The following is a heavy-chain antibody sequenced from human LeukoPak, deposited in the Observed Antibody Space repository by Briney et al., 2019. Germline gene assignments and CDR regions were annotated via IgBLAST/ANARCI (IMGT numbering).Heavy chain of an antibody. CDR1: GFTFISYL. CDR2: IYTSGIT. J-gene: IGHJ4*02. D-gene: IGHD1-26*01. CDR3: AREVTGGTDSFHY. V-gene: IGHV3-66*01. Sequence: GGSLPQSLAVSGFTFISYLMSWVRQAPGKGPEWVSVIYTSGITYYSDSVRGRFTISRDNSKNTLYLQMDSLTAEDTAVYYCAREVTGGTDSFHYWRQGCLVTVSS.